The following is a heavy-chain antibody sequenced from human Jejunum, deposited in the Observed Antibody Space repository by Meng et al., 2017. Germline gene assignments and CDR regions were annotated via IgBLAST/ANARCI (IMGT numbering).Heavy chain of an antibody. Sequence: QVHQGQAEAEGKKLGASVKVPCKASGYPFTTNGITWVRQAPGQGLEWMGWISAYSGNTNYAQKVQGRVTLTTDTSTTTAYMELRSLRSDDTAVYYCARSRDYAHDYWGQGTLVTVSS. CDR3: ARSRDYAHDY. J-gene: IGHJ4*02. CDR1: GYPFTTNG. CDR2: ISAYSGNT. V-gene: IGHV1-18*01. D-gene: IGHD4-17*01.